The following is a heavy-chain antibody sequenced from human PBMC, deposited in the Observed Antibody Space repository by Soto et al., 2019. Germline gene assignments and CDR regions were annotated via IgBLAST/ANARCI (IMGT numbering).Heavy chain of an antibody. V-gene: IGHV3-7*05. CDR3: AGLDSSSFY. CDR1: GFTFNSYW. D-gene: IGHD6-13*01. Sequence: GGSLRLSCAASGFTFNSYWMSWVRQAPGKGLEWVANIKQDGSEKYYVDSVKGRFTISRDNAKNSLYLQMNSLRAEDTAVYYCAGLDSSSFYWGQGTLVTVSS. J-gene: IGHJ4*02. CDR2: IKQDGSEK.